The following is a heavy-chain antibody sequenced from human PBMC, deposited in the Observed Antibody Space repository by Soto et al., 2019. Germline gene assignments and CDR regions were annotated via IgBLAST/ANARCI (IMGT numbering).Heavy chain of an antibody. D-gene: IGHD3-16*02. CDR1: GFTFSSYS. V-gene: IGHV3-48*02. J-gene: IGHJ6*02. Sequence: HPGGSLRLSCSASGFTFSSYSMNWVRQAPGKGLEWVSYISSSSSTIYYADSVKGRFTISGDNAKNSLYLQMNSLRDEDTAVYYCAREIMITFGGVIAPAYGMDVWGQGTTVTVSS. CDR3: AREIMITFGGVIAPAYGMDV. CDR2: ISSSSSTI.